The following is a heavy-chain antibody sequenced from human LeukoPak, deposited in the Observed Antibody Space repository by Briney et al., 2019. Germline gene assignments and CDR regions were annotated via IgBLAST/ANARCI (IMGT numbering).Heavy chain of an antibody. Sequence: GASVKVSCKASGYTFSSYGINWVRLAPGRGPEWMASINPQKRDTHYAQIFQGRVTLTAGTSTNTAYMELRSLRSDDTAIYYCARRKYGADYNGMDVWGQGTTVTVSS. CDR3: ARRKYGADYNGMDV. V-gene: IGHV1-18*01. CDR1: GYTFSSYG. CDR2: INPQKRDT. J-gene: IGHJ6*02. D-gene: IGHD4/OR15-4a*01.